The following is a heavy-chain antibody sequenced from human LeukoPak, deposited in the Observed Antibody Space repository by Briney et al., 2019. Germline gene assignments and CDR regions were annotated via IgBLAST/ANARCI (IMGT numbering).Heavy chain of an antibody. Sequence: GASVKVSCKASGYTFTNYGVSWVRRAPGQGLEWMGWISAYNGNTNYAQKLQGRVTMTTDTSTSTAYMELRSLRSGDTAVYYCAREPDGDYALDYWGQGTLVTVSS. CDR3: AREPDGDYALDY. V-gene: IGHV1-18*01. D-gene: IGHD4-17*01. CDR2: ISAYNGNT. CDR1: GYTFTNYG. J-gene: IGHJ4*02.